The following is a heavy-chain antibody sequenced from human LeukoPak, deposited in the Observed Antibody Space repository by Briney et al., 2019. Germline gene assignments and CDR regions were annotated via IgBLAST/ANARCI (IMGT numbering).Heavy chain of an antibody. CDR2: IYYSGST. J-gene: IGHJ4*02. CDR1: GGSFSGYY. D-gene: IGHD3-22*01. V-gene: IGHV4-34*01. Sequence: NPSETLSLTCAVYGGSFSGYYWSWIRQPPGKGLEWIGSIYYSGSTYYNPSLKSRVTISVDTSKNQFSLKLSSVTAADTAVYYCAGKGYYYDSSGYLNWGQGTLVTVSS. CDR3: AGKGYYYDSSGYLN.